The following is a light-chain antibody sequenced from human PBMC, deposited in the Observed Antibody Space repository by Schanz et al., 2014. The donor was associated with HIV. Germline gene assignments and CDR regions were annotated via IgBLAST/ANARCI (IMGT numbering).Light chain of an antibody. Sequence: DIQMTQSPSSLSASVGDRVTITCRASQSLSFYLNWYQQKPGRAPKLLIYTASNLQSGVPSRFSGSGSGTDFSLTITSLQPEDFATYYCQHSLSAPLTFGGGTKVEI. CDR3: QHSLSAPLT. J-gene: IGKJ4*01. CDR1: QSLSFY. V-gene: IGKV1-39*01. CDR2: TAS.